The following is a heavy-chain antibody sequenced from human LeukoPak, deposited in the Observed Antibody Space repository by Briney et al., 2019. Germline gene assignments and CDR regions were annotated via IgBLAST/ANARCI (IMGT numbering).Heavy chain of an antibody. CDR1: GISITTYY. CDR3: ARDIREVGESHYFDY. V-gene: IGHV4-59*01. CDR2: IHYSGST. Sequence: PSETLSLTCTVSGISITTYYWSWIRQPPGKGLEWIGLIHYSGSTTYNPSLESRVTISIDTSKNQFSLHLSPVTAADTAVCYCARDIREVGESHYFDYWGQGTLVTVTS. D-gene: IGHD1-26*01. J-gene: IGHJ4*02.